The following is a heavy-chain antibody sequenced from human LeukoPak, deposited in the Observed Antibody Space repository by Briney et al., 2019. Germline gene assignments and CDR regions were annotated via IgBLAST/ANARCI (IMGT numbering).Heavy chain of an antibody. CDR1: RFTFSGHW. CDR2: INQGGSDK. CDR3: TRDRSRAEDD. Sequence: GGSLRLSCTASRFTFSGHWMSWVRQAPGKGLEWVANINQGGSDKYYVDSVKGRFTISRDNANNLLYLQMNSLRGEDTAVYYCTRDRSRAEDDWGQGTLVTVSS. V-gene: IGHV3-7*01. D-gene: IGHD1-14*01. J-gene: IGHJ4*02.